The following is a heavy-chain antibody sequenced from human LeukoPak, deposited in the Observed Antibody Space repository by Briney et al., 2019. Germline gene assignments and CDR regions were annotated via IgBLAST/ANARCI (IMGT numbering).Heavy chain of an antibody. Sequence: ASVKVSRKASGGTFSSYAISWVRQAPGQGLEWMGRIIPIFGTANYAQKFQGRVTITTDESTSTAYMELSSLRSEDTAVYYCASSKQLGKVYYFDYWGQGTLVTVSS. D-gene: IGHD6-13*01. CDR2: IIPIFGTA. V-gene: IGHV1-69*05. CDR3: ASSKQLGKVYYFDY. J-gene: IGHJ4*02. CDR1: GGTFSSYA.